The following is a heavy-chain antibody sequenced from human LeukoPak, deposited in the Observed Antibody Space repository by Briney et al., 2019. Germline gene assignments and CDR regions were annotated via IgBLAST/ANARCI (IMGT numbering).Heavy chain of an antibody. CDR3: ARDSDDSSGGFDY. Sequence: SETLSLTCTVSGGSISSYYWSWIRQPPRKGLEWIGYIYYSGSTNYDPSPKSRVTISVDTSKNQFSLKLSSVTAADTAVYYCARDSDDSSGGFDYWGQGTLVTVSS. D-gene: IGHD3-22*01. CDR1: GGSISSYY. CDR2: IYYSGST. V-gene: IGHV4-59*01. J-gene: IGHJ4*02.